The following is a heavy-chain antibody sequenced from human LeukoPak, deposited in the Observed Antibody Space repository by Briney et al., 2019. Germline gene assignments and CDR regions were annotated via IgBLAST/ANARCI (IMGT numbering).Heavy chain of an antibody. CDR1: GFTVSGTH. CDR3: AKDEATSGGGLAS. J-gene: IGHJ5*01. Sequence: PGGSPRLSCSASGFTVSGTHMSWVRQAPGKGLEWVSAMYTGGTTYYADSVTGRFTVSRDTSRNTLFLHMNSLRAEDTAVYYCAKDEATSGGGLASWGQGTLVIVSS. V-gene: IGHV3-53*01. CDR2: MYTGGTT. D-gene: IGHD3-16*01.